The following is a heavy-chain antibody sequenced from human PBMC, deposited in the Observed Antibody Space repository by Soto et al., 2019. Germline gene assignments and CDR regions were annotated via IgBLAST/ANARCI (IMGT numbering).Heavy chain of an antibody. CDR3: ARDRTLNYYDSSGYIPDAFYI. D-gene: IGHD3-22*01. V-gene: IGHV1-69*13. CDR1: GGTFSSYA. Sequence: SVKVSCKASGGTFSSYAISWVRQAPGQGLEWMGGIIPIFGTANYAQKFQGRVTITADESTSTAYMELSSLRSEDTAVYYCARDRTLNYYDSSGYIPDAFYIWGQGTMVTVS. J-gene: IGHJ3*02. CDR2: IIPIFGTA.